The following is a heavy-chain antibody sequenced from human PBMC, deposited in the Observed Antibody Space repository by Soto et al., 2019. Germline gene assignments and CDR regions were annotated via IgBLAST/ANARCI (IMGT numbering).Heavy chain of an antibody. J-gene: IGHJ4*02. V-gene: IGHV4-30-4*01. D-gene: IGHD2-21*02. CDR1: VGSISSGDYY. CDR2: IYYSGST. CDR3: ARGDVVTAIRLFDY. Sequence: QVQLQESGPGLVKPSQTLSLTCTVSVGSISSGDYYWRWIRQPPGKGLEWIGYIYYSGSTYYNPSLKSRVTISVDTSTNQFSLKLSSVTAADTAVYYCARGDVVTAIRLFDYWGQGTLVTVSS.